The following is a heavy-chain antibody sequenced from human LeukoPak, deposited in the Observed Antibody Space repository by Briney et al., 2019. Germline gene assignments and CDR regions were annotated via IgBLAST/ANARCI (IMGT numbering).Heavy chain of an antibody. CDR3: ARDRVSSDYGDYRWAKGTDAFDI. Sequence: PSETLSLTCNVSGGSMSRYYWSWIRQTAGKGLEWIGRIYTSGSTNYNPFLKSRVTMSVDTSKNQFSLKLSSVTAADTAVYYCARDRVSSDYGDYRWAKGTDAFDIWGQGTMVTVSS. V-gene: IGHV4-4*07. CDR1: GGSMSRYY. D-gene: IGHD4-17*01. J-gene: IGHJ3*02. CDR2: IYTSGST.